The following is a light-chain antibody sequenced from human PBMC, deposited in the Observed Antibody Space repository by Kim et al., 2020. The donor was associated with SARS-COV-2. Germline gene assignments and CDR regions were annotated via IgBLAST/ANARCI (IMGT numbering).Light chain of an antibody. Sequence: QSVLTQPPSASGTPGQRVTIPCSGSSSNIGINTANWYQQLPGTAPKLLIYRDNQRPSGVPDRFSGSTSGTSASLAISGLQSEDEADYYCAAWDDNVNGWVFGGGTKLTVL. V-gene: IGLV1-44*01. CDR1: SSNIGINT. CDR2: RDN. CDR3: AAWDDNVNGWV. J-gene: IGLJ3*02.